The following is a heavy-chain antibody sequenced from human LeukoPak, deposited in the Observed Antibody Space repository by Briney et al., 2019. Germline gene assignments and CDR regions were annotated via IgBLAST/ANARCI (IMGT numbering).Heavy chain of an antibody. CDR3: ASGRLYYYDSSGYYYEAFDI. J-gene: IGHJ3*02. Sequence: PSETLSLTCTVSSGSISTSNYYWGWIRQPPGKGLEWIGNFYHSGSTYYNPSLKSRVTISVDTSKNQFSLKLSSVTAADTAVYYCASGRLYYYDSSGYYYEAFDIWGQGTMVTVSS. D-gene: IGHD3-22*01. CDR2: FYHSGST. CDR1: SGSISTSNYY. V-gene: IGHV4-39*07.